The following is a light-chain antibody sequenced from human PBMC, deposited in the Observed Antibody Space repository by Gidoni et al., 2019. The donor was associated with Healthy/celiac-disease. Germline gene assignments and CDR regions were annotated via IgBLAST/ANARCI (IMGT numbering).Light chain of an antibody. CDR1: QSVSSSY. CDR2: GAS. J-gene: IGKJ4*01. CDR3: QQYGSSPLT. Sequence: EIVFTQSPGTLSLSPGERATLSCRASQSVSSSYLAWYQQKPGQAPRLLISGASSRATGIPDRFSGSGSGTDFTLTISRLEPEDVAVYYCQQYGSSPLTFGGGTKVEIK. V-gene: IGKV3-20*01.